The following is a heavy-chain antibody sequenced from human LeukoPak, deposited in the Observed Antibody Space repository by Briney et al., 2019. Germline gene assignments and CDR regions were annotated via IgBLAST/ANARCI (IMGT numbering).Heavy chain of an antibody. CDR2: MNPNSGGT. J-gene: IGHJ5*02. CDR3: ARARDGYNYWFDP. V-gene: IGHV1-2*06. D-gene: IGHD5-24*01. Sequence: ASVKVSCKASGYTFTGYYMHWVRQAPGQGLEGMGRMNPNSGGTNYAQKFQGRVTMTRDTSIGTAYMELSRLRSDDTAVYYCARARDGYNYWFDPWGQGTLVTVSS. CDR1: GYTFTGYY.